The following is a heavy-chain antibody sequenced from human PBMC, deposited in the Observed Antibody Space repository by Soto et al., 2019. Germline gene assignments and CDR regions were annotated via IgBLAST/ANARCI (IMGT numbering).Heavy chain of an antibody. CDR3: ARSPTVTRDDAFEI. CDR2: IYHSGST. J-gene: IGHJ3*02. Sequence: QMQLQESGPGLVKPSETLSLTCTVSGGSVSSGSYYWNWIRQPPGKGLEWIGYIYHSGSTNYNPSLKSRVTISVDTSKNPFSLKLSSVTAADTAVYYCARSPTVTRDDAFEIWGQGTMVTVSP. CDR1: GGSVSSGSYY. D-gene: IGHD4-17*01. V-gene: IGHV4-61*01.